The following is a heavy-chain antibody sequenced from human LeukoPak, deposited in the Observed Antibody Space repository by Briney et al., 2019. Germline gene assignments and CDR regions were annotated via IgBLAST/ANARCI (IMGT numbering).Heavy chain of an antibody. Sequence: HPGGSLRLSCAASGFTFSSYEMNWVRQAPGKGLEWVSYISSSGSTIYYADSVKGRFTISRDNAKNSLYLQMNSLRAEDTAVYYCARGGDYGSGSYWYYYYYMDVWGKGTTVTISS. CDR2: ISSSGSTI. CDR1: GFTFSSYE. V-gene: IGHV3-48*03. D-gene: IGHD3-10*01. J-gene: IGHJ6*03. CDR3: ARGGDYGSGSYWYYYYYMDV.